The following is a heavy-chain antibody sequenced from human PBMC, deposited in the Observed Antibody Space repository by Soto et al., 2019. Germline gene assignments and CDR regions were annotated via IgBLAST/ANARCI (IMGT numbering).Heavy chain of an antibody. CDR1: GGSISSSSYY. D-gene: IGHD3-22*01. CDR2: IYYSGST. V-gene: IGHV4-39*01. CDR3: ARQWSITMIVAVPSWFDP. Sequence: QLQLQESGPGLVKPSETLSLTCTVSGGSISSSSYYWGWIRQPPGKGLEWIGSIYYSGSTYYNPSLKSRVTISVDTSKNQFSLKLSSVTAADTAVYYCARQWSITMIVAVPSWFDPWGQGTLVTVSS. J-gene: IGHJ5*02.